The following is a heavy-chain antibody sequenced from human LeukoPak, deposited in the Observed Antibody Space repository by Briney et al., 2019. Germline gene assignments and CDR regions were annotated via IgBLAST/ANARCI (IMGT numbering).Heavy chain of an antibody. J-gene: IGHJ4*02. CDR1: GYTFTGYY. Sequence: ASVKVSCKASGYTFTGYYMHWVRQAPGQGLEWMGWINPDSGGTNYAQKFQGRVTMTRDTSISTAYMELSRLRSDDTAVYYCASTAFWSGYSNGADFDYWGQGTLVTVPS. V-gene: IGHV1-2*02. CDR2: INPDSGGT. CDR3: ASTAFWSGYSNGADFDY. D-gene: IGHD3-3*01.